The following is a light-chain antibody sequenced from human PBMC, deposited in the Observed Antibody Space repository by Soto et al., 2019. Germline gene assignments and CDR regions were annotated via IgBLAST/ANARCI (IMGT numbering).Light chain of an antibody. J-gene: IGLJ3*02. CDR1: SSNIGNDY. CDR2: HSH. Sequence: QAVVTQPPSVSAAPGQKVTISCSGSSSNIGNDYVSWFQQFPGAAPKLLMYHSHKRHSGVPDRFSGSTSGTSATLGITGLQTGDEAVYYCGAWDSSLTAGVFGGGTKLTVL. CDR3: GAWDSSLTAGV. V-gene: IGLV1-51*01.